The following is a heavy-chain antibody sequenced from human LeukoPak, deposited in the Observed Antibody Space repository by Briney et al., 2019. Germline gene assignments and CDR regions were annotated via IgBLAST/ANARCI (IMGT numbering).Heavy chain of an antibody. CDR3: ARGALLWFGEPLGLDV. D-gene: IGHD3-10*01. Sequence: GASVKVSCKASGYTFTSYDINWVRQATGQGLEWMGWMNPNSGNTGYAQKFQGRVTMTRNTSISTAYMELSSLRSEDTAVYYCARGALLWFGEPLGLDVWGKGTTVTVSS. CDR1: GYTFTSYD. J-gene: IGHJ6*04. CDR2: MNPNSGNT. V-gene: IGHV1-8*01.